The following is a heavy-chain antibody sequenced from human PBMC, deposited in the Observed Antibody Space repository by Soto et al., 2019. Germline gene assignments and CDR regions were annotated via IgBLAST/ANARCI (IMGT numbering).Heavy chain of an antibody. CDR1: GYTLTELS. CDR3: ATDDITAASAIYGMEV. V-gene: IGHV1-24*01. D-gene: IGHD2-15*01. CDR2: FDPEDGET. J-gene: IGHJ6*02. Sequence: ASVKVSCKVSGYTLTELSMHWVRQAPGKGLEWMGGFDPEDGETIYAQKFQGRVTMTEDTSTDTAYMELSSLRSEDTAVYYCATDDITAASAIYGMEVWGQGTTVTVSS.